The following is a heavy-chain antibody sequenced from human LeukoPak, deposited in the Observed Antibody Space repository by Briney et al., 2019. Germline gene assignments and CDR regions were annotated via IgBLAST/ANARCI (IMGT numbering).Heavy chain of an antibody. Sequence: PGRSLRLSCTASGFTFGDHSVSWFRQAPGKGLEWVGFIRSKAYGGTAEYAASVKGRFTISRDDSKSVAYLQMDSLKTEDIAVYYCTREIRYFDWFQADYWGQGTLVTVSS. CDR2: IRSKAYGGTA. D-gene: IGHD3-9*01. CDR1: GFTFGDHS. V-gene: IGHV3-49*03. CDR3: TREIRYFDWFQADY. J-gene: IGHJ4*02.